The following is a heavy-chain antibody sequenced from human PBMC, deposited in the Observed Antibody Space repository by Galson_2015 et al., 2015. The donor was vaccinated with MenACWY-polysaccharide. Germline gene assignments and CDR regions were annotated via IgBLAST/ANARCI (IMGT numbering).Heavy chain of an antibody. Sequence: SLRLSCAGSGLTFSSYGMGWVRQAPGKGLEWVSGLSPTTGNTYYADSVRGRFTISRDNSKNTLYLQMDSPRAEDTALYYCAKGAAHYGSGNYYDYWLQGTQVTVSS. J-gene: IGHJ4*02. CDR1: GLTFSSYG. CDR2: LSPTTGNT. CDR3: AKGAAHYGSGNYYDY. V-gene: IGHV3-23*01. D-gene: IGHD3-10*01.